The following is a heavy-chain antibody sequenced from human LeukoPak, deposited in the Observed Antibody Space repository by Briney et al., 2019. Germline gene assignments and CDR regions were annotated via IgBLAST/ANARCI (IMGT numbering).Heavy chain of an antibody. Sequence: GGSLRLSCAASGFTFSSYWMHWVRQAPGKGLVWVSRINSDGSSTSYADSVKGRFTISRDNAKNTLYLQMNSLRAEDTAVYYCASGRNYIDYYDSSGYTYWGEGTLVSVSS. D-gene: IGHD3-22*01. J-gene: IGHJ4*02. CDR1: GFTFSSYW. CDR2: INSDGSST. V-gene: IGHV3-74*01. CDR3: ASGRNYIDYYDSSGYTY.